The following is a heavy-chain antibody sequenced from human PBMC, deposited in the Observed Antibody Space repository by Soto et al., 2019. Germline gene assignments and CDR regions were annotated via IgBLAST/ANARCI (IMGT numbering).Heavy chain of an antibody. J-gene: IGHJ4*02. CDR3: ARRYYYDSSGYPLDY. D-gene: IGHD3-22*01. CDR1: GFTFSAFW. V-gene: IGHV3-74*01. Sequence: GRSLRLSCAASGFTFSAFWMHWVRQAPGKGLVWVSRINSDGTSTIYADSVKGRFTISRDNARNTLYLQMNSLRAEDTAVYYCARRYYYDSSGYPLDYWGQGTLVTVSS. CDR2: INSDGTST.